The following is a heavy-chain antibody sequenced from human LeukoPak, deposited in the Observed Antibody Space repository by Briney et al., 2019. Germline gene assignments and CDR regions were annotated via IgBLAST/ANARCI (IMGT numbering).Heavy chain of an antibody. J-gene: IGHJ4*02. CDR1: GFTFSGYG. V-gene: IGHV3-33*01. CDR2: IWNDGGDK. D-gene: IGHD2-2*01. Sequence: GGSLRLSCAASGFTFSGYGMHWVRQAPGKGLEWVAVIWNDGGDKNYADSVKGRSTISRDNAKDSLYLQMNSLRVEDTAVYYCARDSAVPAAQLDHWGQGTLVTVSS. CDR3: ARDSAVPAAQLDH.